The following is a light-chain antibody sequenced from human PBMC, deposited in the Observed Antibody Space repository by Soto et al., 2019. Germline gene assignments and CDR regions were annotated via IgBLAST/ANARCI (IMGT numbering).Light chain of an antibody. Sequence: EIVLTQSPGTLSLSPGERATLSCRASQSVSSNFLAWYQQKPGQALRLLIYGASRRATGIPDRFSGSGSGTDFTLTISRLESEDFALYYCQHYGSSPSTFGQGTRLEIK. CDR2: GAS. CDR3: QHYGSSPST. V-gene: IGKV3-20*01. CDR1: QSVSSNF. J-gene: IGKJ5*01.